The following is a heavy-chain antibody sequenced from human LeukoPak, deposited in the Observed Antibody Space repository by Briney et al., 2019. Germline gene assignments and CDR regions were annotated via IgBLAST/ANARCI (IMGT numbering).Heavy chain of an antibody. J-gene: IGHJ3*02. D-gene: IGHD4-17*01. CDR1: GYTFLHYG. Sequence: GASVKVSCKASGYTFLHYGISWVRQAPGQGLEWMGWSSTLNGNRYYPPKLQDRVTMTTDTSTTTAYMELRSLTSDDTAVYYCARDLEGYGDSPDIWGQGTLVTVSS. CDR3: ARDLEGYGDSPDI. CDR2: SSTLNGNR. V-gene: IGHV1-18*01.